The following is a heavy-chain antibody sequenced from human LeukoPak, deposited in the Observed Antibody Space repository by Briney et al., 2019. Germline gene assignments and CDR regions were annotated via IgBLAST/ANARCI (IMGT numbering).Heavy chain of an antibody. CDR2: ISGSGGST. CDR1: GFTFSSYA. J-gene: IGHJ3*02. D-gene: IGHD3-22*01. Sequence: GGSLRLSCAASGFTFSSYAMSWVRQAPGKGLEWVSAISGSGGSTYYADSVKGRFTISRDNSKNTLYLQMNSLRAEDTAVYYCARDYRPPASYYDSSGYRSDAFDIWGQGTMVTVSS. CDR3: ARDYRPPASYYDSSGYRSDAFDI. V-gene: IGHV3-23*01.